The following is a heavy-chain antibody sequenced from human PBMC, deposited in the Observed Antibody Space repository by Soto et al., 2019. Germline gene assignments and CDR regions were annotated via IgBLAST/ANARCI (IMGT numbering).Heavy chain of an antibody. CDR3: ARLVGTANFDY. V-gene: IGHV3-7*01. J-gene: IGHJ4*02. D-gene: IGHD2-21*02. Sequence: EVQLVESGGGLVQPGGSLRLSCAASGVTFSSYWMSWVRQAPGKGLEWVANIRQDGSEKYYVDSVKGRFTISRDNAKNSLYLSMNSVRAEDTAVYYCARLVGTANFDYWGQGTLVTVSS. CDR1: GVTFSSYW. CDR2: IRQDGSEK.